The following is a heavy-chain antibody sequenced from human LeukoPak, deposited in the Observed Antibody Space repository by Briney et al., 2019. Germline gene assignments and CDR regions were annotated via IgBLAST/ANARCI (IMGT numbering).Heavy chain of an antibody. V-gene: IGHV4-34*01. Sequence: SETLSLTCAVYGGSFSGYYWSWIRQPPGKGLEWIGSIYYSGSTYYNPSLKSRVTISVDTSKNQFSLKLSSVTAADTAVYYCARPAGGAYGDYVSNWFDPWGQGTLVTVSS. D-gene: IGHD4-17*01. CDR1: GGSFSGYY. J-gene: IGHJ5*02. CDR3: ARPAGGAYGDYVSNWFDP. CDR2: IYYSGST.